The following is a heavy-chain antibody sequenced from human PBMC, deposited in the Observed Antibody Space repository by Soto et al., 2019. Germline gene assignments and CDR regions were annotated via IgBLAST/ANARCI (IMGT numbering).Heavy chain of an antibody. V-gene: IGHV3-74*01. CDR2: IDTDGATT. Sequence: GGSLRLSCAASGFTFTNFWMHWVRQAPGKGLVWVSLIDTDGATTSYADSVKGRFTISRDNAENTLYLQMTSLRSEDTAIYYCARCSDAVCFDSWGQGTLVTVSS. D-gene: IGHD2-15*01. CDR1: GFTFTNFW. J-gene: IGHJ4*02. CDR3: ARCSDAVCFDS.